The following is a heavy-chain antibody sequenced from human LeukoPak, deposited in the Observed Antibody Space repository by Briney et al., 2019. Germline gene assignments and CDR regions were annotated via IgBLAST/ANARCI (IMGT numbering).Heavy chain of an antibody. V-gene: IGHV3-21*01. CDR1: GFTFSNYN. CDR2: CSSSSSYI. J-gene: IGHJ4*02. Sequence: PGGSLRLSCAASGFTFSNYNMNWVRQAPGKGLEWVSSCSSSSSYIYYADSVKGRFTIFRDNAKNSLYLQMNSLRAEDTAVYYCATGSSWYFEYWGQGTLVTVSS. CDR3: ATGSSWYFEY. D-gene: IGHD6-13*01.